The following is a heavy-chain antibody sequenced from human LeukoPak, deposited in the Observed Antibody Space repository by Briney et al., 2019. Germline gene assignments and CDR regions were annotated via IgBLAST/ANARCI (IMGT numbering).Heavy chain of an antibody. Sequence: QSGGSLRLSCAASGFTFSSYAMHWVRQAPGKGLEWVAVISYDGSNKYYADSVKGRFTISRDNSKNTLYLQMNSLRAEDTAVYYCARMPSLYSKNWFDPWGQGTLVTVSS. V-gene: IGHV3-30-3*01. J-gene: IGHJ5*02. CDR2: ISYDGSNK. CDR1: GFTFSSYA. CDR3: ARMPSLYSKNWFDP. D-gene: IGHD2-21*01.